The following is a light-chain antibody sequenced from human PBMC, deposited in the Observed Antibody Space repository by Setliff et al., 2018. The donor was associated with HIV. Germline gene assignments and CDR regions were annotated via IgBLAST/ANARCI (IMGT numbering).Light chain of an antibody. CDR2: DVS. J-gene: IGLJ1*01. CDR3: CSYAGSYTYV. Sequence: QSVLAQPRSVSGSPGQSVTISCTGTNSDVGRYNYVSWYQQHPGKAPKLMIYDVSKRPSGVPDRLSGSKSGNTASLTISGLQAEDEADFYCCSYAGSYTYVFGTGTKVTVL. CDR1: NSDVGRYNY. V-gene: IGLV2-11*01.